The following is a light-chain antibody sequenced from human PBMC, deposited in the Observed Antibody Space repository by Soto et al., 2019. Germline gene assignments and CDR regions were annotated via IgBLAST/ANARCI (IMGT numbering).Light chain of an antibody. J-gene: IGLJ2*01. Sequence: QSALTQPRSVSGSPGQSVTISCTGTSSDVGGYNFVSWYQQHPGKAPKLMIYDVSQRPSGVPDRFSASKSGNTASLTISGLQAEDDADYYCCSYAGSYTLFGGGTKVTVL. V-gene: IGLV2-11*01. CDR3: CSYAGSYTL. CDR2: DVS. CDR1: SSDVGGYNF.